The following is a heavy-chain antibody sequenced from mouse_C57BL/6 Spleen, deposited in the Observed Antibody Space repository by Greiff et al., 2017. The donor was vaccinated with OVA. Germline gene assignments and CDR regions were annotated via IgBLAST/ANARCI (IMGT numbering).Heavy chain of an antibody. D-gene: IGHD1-1*01. CDR1: GYTFTSYG. J-gene: IGHJ4*01. CDR3: AREGITTVVEDYYAMDY. V-gene: IGHV1-81*01. Sequence: VQLQQSGAELARPGASVKLSCKASGYTFTSYGISWVKQRTGQGLEWIGEIYPRSGNTYYNEKFKGKATLTADKSSSTAYMELRSLTSEDSAVYFCAREGITTVVEDYYAMDYWGQGTSVTVSS. CDR2: IYPRSGNT.